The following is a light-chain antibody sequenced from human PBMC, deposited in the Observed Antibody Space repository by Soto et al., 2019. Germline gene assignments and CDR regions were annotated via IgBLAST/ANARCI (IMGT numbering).Light chain of an antibody. CDR3: ATWDDSMNAAV. CDR1: TSNIAGNT. Sequence: QSVLTQPPSLSGTPGQRVTISCSGSTSNIAGNTVHWYQHLPETAPKLLIYIDDQRPSGVPDRFSGSKSGTSASLAISGLQSEDEADYYCATWDDSMNAAVFGGGTQLKVL. CDR2: IDD. V-gene: IGLV1-44*01. J-gene: IGLJ7*01.